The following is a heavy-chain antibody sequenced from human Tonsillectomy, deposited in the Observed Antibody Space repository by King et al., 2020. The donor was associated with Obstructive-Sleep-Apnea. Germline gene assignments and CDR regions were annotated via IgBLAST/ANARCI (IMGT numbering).Heavy chain of an antibody. CDR3: TTGLRFGEFPDS. Sequence: QLVQSGGGLVKPGGSLRLSCAVSGFTFSNAWMNWVRQAPGKGLEWVGRIKSKTDGGTTDYAAPVKGRCTISRDDSKNTLYLQMNSLKTEDTAVYFCTTGLRFGEFPDSWGQGTLVTVSS. J-gene: IGHJ4*02. CDR1: GFTFSNAW. V-gene: IGHV3-15*01. CDR2: IKSKTDGGTT. D-gene: IGHD3-10*01.